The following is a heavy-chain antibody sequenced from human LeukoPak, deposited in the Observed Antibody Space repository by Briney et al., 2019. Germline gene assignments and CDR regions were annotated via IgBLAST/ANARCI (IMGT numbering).Heavy chain of an antibody. J-gene: IGHJ4*02. D-gene: IGHD3-3*01. CDR2: INHSGST. Sequence: SETLSLTCAVYGGSFSGYYWSWIRQPPGKGLEWIGEINHSGSTNYNPSLKSRVTISVDTSKNQFPLKLSSVTAADTAVYYCARGRRIDFWSGYYDYWGQGTLVTVSS. CDR1: GGSFSGYY. CDR3: ARGRRIDFWSGYYDY. V-gene: IGHV4-34*01.